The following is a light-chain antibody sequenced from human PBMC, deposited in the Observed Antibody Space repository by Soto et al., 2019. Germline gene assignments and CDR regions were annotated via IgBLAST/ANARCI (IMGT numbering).Light chain of an antibody. CDR1: QSITTY. Sequence: DIQMTQSPSSLSASVGDRVTITCRASQSITTYLNWYQQKPGKAPKLLIYAASSLQSGVPSRFSGSGSVTDFTLTITSLQPEDFATYYCQHSYSSPQWTFGQGTKVDIK. CDR3: QHSYSSPQWT. V-gene: IGKV1-39*01. CDR2: AAS. J-gene: IGKJ1*01.